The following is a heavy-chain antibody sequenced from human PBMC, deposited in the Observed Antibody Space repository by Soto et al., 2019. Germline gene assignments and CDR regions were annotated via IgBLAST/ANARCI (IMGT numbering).Heavy chain of an antibody. Sequence: QVQLVQSGAEVKKPGSSVKVSCKASGGTFSSYAISWVRQAPGQGLEWMGGIIPIFGTANYAQKFQGRVTXXAXEXXSTADMELSSLRSEDTAVYYCARNFVQVGASAFDYWGQGTLVTVSS. CDR2: IIPIFGTA. CDR1: GGTFSSYA. J-gene: IGHJ4*02. D-gene: IGHD1-26*01. V-gene: IGHV1-69*12. CDR3: ARNFVQVGASAFDY.